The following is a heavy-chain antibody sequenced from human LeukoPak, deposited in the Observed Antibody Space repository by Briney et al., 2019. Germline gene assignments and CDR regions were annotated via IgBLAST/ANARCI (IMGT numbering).Heavy chain of an antibody. V-gene: IGHV3-30*14. CDR3: VKVITMVRGVISTMGFDY. Sequence: PGRSLRLSCAASGFTFSSYAMHWVRQAPGKGLEWVAVISYDGSNKYYADSVKGRFTISRDNSKNTLYLQMSSLRAEDTAVYYCVKVITMVRGVISTMGFDYWGQGTLVTVSS. D-gene: IGHD3-10*01. CDR1: GFTFSSYA. CDR2: ISYDGSNK. J-gene: IGHJ4*02.